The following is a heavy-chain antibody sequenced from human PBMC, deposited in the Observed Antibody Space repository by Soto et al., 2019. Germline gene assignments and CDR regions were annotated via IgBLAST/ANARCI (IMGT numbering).Heavy chain of an antibody. D-gene: IGHD1-1*01. V-gene: IGHV4-34*01. J-gene: IGHJ3*02. Sequence: QVQLQQWGAGLLKPSETLSLTCAVYGGFVSSGTYYWSWIRQPPGKGLEWIGEKSHSGGTHFNPSLQSRVTISVDKSKNQFSLKMSSVTAADTALYYCARVERGTVTTVVDAFDIWGPGTMVTVSS. CDR3: ARVERGTVTTVVDAFDI. CDR1: GGFVSSGTYY. CDR2: KSHSGGT.